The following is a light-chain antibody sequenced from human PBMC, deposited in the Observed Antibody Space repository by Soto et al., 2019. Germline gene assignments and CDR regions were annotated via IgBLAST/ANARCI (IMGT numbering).Light chain of an antibody. V-gene: IGKV3-11*01. J-gene: IGKJ4*01. CDR1: QSVSSY. CDR3: QQRTTWPLT. CDR2: DTS. Sequence: EIVLTQSPATLSLSPGERATLSCRASQSVSSYLAWYQRKPGQAPRLLIYDTSNRATGIPARFSGSGSGTDFTLTSSSLEPEDFAVYFCQQRTTWPLTFGGGTKVEIK.